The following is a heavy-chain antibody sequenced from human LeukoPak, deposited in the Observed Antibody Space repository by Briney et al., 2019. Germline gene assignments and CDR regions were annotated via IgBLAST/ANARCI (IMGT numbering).Heavy chain of an antibody. J-gene: IGHJ4*02. V-gene: IGHV4-34*01. CDR3: ARGPQTYYDILTGLSF. CDR2: INHSGST. Sequence: PSETLSLTCAVYGGSFSGYYWSWIRQPPGKGLEWIGEINHSGSTNYNPSLKSRVTISGDTSKKQFSLKLSSVTAADTAAYYCARGPQTYYDILTGLSFWGQGTLVTVSS. D-gene: IGHD3-9*01. CDR1: GGSFSGYY.